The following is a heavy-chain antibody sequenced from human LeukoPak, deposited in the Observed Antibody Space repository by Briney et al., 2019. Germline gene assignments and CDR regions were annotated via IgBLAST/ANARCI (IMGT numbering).Heavy chain of an antibody. Sequence: GESLKISCKGSGYRFINYWIGWVRQMPGKGLEWMGLIYPGDSETRYSPSFQGQVTISVDKSIDTTYLQWSSMKASDTAMYYCARRSGSRGSYSIDYWGQGTLVTVSS. J-gene: IGHJ4*02. CDR2: IYPGDSET. CDR1: GYRFINYW. CDR3: ARRSGSRGSYSIDY. V-gene: IGHV5-51*01. D-gene: IGHD2-2*01.